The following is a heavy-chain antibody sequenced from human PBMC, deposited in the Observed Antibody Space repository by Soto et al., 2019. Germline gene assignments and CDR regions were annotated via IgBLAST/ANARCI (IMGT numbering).Heavy chain of an antibody. CDR2: IDKSSTYI. CDR3: AKGGTPSPLDP. J-gene: IGHJ5*02. CDR1: GFTFSRYS. V-gene: IGHV3-21*06. Sequence: EVQLVESGGGLVKPGGSLRLSCSASGFTFSRYSMNWVRQAPGKGLEWVSSIDKSSTYIYYADSVKGRFTISRDNAQNSLYLQMNSRRGDDTAIYYCAKGGTPSPLDPWGQGTLVTVSS.